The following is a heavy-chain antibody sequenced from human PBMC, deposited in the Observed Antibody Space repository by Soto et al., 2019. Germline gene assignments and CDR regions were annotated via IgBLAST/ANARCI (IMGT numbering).Heavy chain of an antibody. D-gene: IGHD1-1*01. CDR3: ARDGGETGTSLGSFDI. CDR1: GGSISSYY. CDR2: IYYSGST. V-gene: IGHV4-59*01. Sequence: PSETLSLTCTVSGGSISSYYWSWIRQPPGKGLEWIGYIYYSGSTNYNPSLKSRVTISVDTSKNQFSLKLSSVTAADTAVYYRARDGGETGTSLGSFDIWGQGTMVTVSS. J-gene: IGHJ3*02.